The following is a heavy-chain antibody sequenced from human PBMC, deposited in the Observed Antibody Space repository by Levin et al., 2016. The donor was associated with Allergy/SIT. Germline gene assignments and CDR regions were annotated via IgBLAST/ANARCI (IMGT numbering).Heavy chain of an antibody. D-gene: IGHD3-22*01. CDR3: VFGHYYDSSGYYWGLFDY. CDR1: GFTFSSYA. J-gene: IGHJ4*02. V-gene: IGHV3-64D*09. Sequence: GSLRLSCSASGFTFSSYAMHWVRQAPGKGLEYVSAISSNGGSTYYADSVKGRFTISRDNSKNTLYLQMSSLRAEDTAVYYCVFGHYYDSSGYYWGLFDYWGQGTLVTVSS. CDR2: ISSNGGST.